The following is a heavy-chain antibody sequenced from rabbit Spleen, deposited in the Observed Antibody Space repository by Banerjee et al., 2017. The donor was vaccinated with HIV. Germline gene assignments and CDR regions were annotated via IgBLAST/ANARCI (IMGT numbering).Heavy chain of an antibody. CDR3: ARDLVTVIGWNFNL. CDR1: GFSFSDRDV. D-gene: IGHD5-1*01. V-gene: IGHV1S40*01. CDR2: INTYTGKP. J-gene: IGHJ4*01. Sequence: QSLEESGGDLVKPGASLTLTCTASGFSFSDRDVMCWVRQAPGKGLQWIACINTYTGKPVYATWPKGRFTISRTSSTTVTLQMTSLTAADTATYFCARDLVTVIGWNFNLWGQGTLVTVS.